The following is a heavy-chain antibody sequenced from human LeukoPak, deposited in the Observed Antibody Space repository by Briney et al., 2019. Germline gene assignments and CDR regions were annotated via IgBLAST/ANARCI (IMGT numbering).Heavy chain of an antibody. J-gene: IGHJ5*02. CDR3: GRDLVSRQEVDQP. Sequence: ASVNVSCKASGYTFTAYYIHWIRQAPGQGLEWMGWVNPNTGGTYYAQKFQDRVTMTRDASITTAYMELSGLTSDDTAVYYCGRDLVSRQEVDQPWGQGTLVTVSS. D-gene: IGHD6-13*01. CDR1: GYTFTAYY. V-gene: IGHV1-2*02. CDR2: VNPNTGGT.